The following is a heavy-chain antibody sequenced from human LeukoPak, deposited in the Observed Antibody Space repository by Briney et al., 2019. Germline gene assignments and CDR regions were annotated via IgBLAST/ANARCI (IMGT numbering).Heavy chain of an antibody. V-gene: IGHV1-2*02. CDR2: INPNSGGT. J-gene: IGHJ4*02. CDR3: AREAGYCSGGSCQGYFDY. CDR1: GYTFTGYY. Sequence: ASVKVSCKASGYTFTGYYMHWVRQAPGQGLEWMGWINPNSGGTNCAQKFRGRVTMTRDTSISTAYMELSRLRSDDTAVYYCAREAGYCSGGSCQGYFDYWGQGTLVTVSS. D-gene: IGHD2-15*01.